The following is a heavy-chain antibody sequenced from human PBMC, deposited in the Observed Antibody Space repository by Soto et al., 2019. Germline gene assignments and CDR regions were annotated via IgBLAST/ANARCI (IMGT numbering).Heavy chain of an antibody. CDR2: IYPGDSDT. CDR3: ARLSGCSSTSCYTHMDV. J-gene: IGHJ6*02. Sequence: GESLKISCNGSGYSFTIYWIGWVRQMPGKGLEWMGIIYPGDSDTRYSPSFQGQVTISADKSISTAYLQWSSLKASDTAMYYCARLSGCSSTSCYTHMDVWGQGTTVTVSS. V-gene: IGHV5-51*01. CDR1: GYSFTIYW. D-gene: IGHD2-2*02.